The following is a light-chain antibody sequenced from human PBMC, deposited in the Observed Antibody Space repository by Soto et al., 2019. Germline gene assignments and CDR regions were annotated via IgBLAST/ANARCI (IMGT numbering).Light chain of an antibody. J-gene: IGKJ1*01. CDR2: DAS. V-gene: IGKV1-5*01. CDR1: QSISSW. CDR3: QQYNSNSWT. Sequence: DIQMTQSPSTLSASVGDSVTITCRASQSISSWLAWYQQKTGKAPKLLIYDASSLESGVPSRFSGSGSGTEFTLTISSLQPDDFATYYCQQYNSNSWTFGQGTKVEIK.